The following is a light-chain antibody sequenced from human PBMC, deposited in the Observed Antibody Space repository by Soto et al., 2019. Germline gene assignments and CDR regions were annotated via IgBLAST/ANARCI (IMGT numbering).Light chain of an antibody. CDR3: QQYGSSPLT. J-gene: IGKJ4*01. CDR2: GAS. Sequence: EVVLTQAPVTLSLSPGERATLSSRASRSVSSSYLAWYQQKPGQAPRLRIYGASSRATGIPDRFSGSGSGTAFTLTISSLEPDDSEFYYCQQYGSSPLTFGGGTKVDIK. V-gene: IGKV3-20*01. CDR1: RSVSSSY.